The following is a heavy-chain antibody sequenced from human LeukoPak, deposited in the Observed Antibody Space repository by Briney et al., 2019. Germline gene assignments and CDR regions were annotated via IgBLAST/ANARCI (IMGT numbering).Heavy chain of an antibody. CDR3: AKDRGHRMEYNLYGMDV. CDR2: ISYDGSNK. J-gene: IGHJ6*02. Sequence: GGSLRLSCAASGFTFSSYGMHWVRQAPGKGLEWVAVISYDGSNKYYADSVKGRFAISRDNSKNTLYLQMNSLRAEDTAVYYCAKDRGHRMEYNLYGMDVWGQGTMVTVSS. D-gene: IGHD1-20*01. CDR1: GFTFSSYG. V-gene: IGHV3-30*18.